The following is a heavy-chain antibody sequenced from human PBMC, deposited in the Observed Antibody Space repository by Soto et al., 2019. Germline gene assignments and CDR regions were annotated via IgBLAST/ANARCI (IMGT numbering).Heavy chain of an antibody. J-gene: IGHJ6*02. D-gene: IGHD2-21*02. Sequence: ASVKVSCKASGYTFTSYDINWVRQATGQGLEWMGWMNPNTGNTDFAQKFQDRVTMTRNTSISTAYMELSSLRSEDTAVYYCATSGECGGDCYVYRMDVWGQGTTVTVSS. V-gene: IGHV1-8*01. CDR2: MNPNTGNT. CDR1: GYTFTSYD. CDR3: ATSGECGGDCYVYRMDV.